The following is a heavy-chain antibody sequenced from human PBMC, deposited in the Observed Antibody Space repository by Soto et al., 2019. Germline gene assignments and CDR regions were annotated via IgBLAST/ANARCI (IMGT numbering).Heavy chain of an antibody. CDR3: ARGRPFDY. CDR2: ISSSGTTI. CDR1: GFTFSTYS. V-gene: IGHV3-48*02. J-gene: IGHJ4*02. Sequence: EVQLVESGGGLVQAGGSLRLSCAASGFTFSTYSMNWVRQAPGKGLERISYISSSGTTIYYAGSVKGRFTISRDSATNSLYLQMNSLRDEDTAVYYCARGRPFDYWGQGTLVTVSS.